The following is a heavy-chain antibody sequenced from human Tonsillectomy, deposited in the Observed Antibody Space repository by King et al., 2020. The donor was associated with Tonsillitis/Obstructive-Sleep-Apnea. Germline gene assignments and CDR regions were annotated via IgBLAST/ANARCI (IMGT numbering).Heavy chain of an antibody. CDR2: ISSSSSYT. D-gene: IGHD2-15*01. Sequence: QLVQSGGGLVKPGGSLRLSCAASGFTFSDYYMSWIRQAPGKGLEWVSYISSSSSYTNYADSVKGRFTISRDNAKNSLYLQMNRLRAEDTAVYYCARDSPPLGYCSGGSCYESVDYWGQGTLVTVSS. V-gene: IGHV3-11*05. J-gene: IGHJ4*02. CDR3: ARDSPPLGYCSGGSCYESVDY. CDR1: GFTFSDYY.